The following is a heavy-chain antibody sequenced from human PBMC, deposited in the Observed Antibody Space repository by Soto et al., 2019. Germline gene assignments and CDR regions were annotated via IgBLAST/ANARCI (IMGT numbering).Heavy chain of an antibody. V-gene: IGHV4-59*08. J-gene: IGHJ4*02. D-gene: IGHD4-17*01. CDR3: ARLSAGHGDNHDY. CDR2: IYHTGTT. Sequence: QVQLEESGPGLVKPSETLSLTCTVSGGSISRYYWSWIRQSPGKGLEWIGYIYHTGTTDYNPSLKSRVTISVDTSKKQFSLRLRSVTAAATAIYYCARLSAGHGDNHDYWGQGTLVTVSS. CDR1: GGSISRYY.